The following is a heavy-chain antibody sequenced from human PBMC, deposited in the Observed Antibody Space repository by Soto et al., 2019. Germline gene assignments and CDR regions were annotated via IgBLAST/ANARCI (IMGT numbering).Heavy chain of an antibody. CDR3: ARGPPFH. D-gene: IGHD3-16*01. J-gene: IGHJ4*02. V-gene: IGHV4-39*07. CDR2: IYHTGNA. CDR1: GDSISNSRFY. Sequence: SETLSLTCGVSGDSISNSRFYWAWIRQPPGEGLEWIGSIYHTGNAYYNPSLKSRVTISVDRSKNQFSLKLSSVTAADTAVYYCARGPPFHWGQGTLVTVSS.